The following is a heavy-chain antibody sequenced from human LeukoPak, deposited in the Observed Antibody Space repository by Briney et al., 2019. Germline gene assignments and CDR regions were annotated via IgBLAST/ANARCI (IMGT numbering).Heavy chain of an antibody. CDR2: IKQDGSEK. D-gene: IGHD1-26*01. CDR3: ARVWGSGSYYFDY. CDR1: GFTFINYW. J-gene: IGHJ4*02. V-gene: IGHV3-7*01. Sequence: GGSLRLSCAASGFTFINYWMTWVRQAPGKGLEWVANIKQDGSEKYYVDSVKGRFTISRDSAKHSLYLQMNSLRAEDTAVYYCARVWGSGSYYFDYWGQGTLVTVSS.